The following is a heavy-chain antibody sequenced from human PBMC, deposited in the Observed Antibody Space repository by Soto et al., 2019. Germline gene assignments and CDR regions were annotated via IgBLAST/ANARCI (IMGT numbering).Heavy chain of an antibody. J-gene: IGHJ4*02. Sequence: QVQLVQSGAEVKKPGASVKVSCKASGYTFTDYDINWVRQATGQGLEWMGWMTPNSGNTGYAQKFQGRVTMTRDTSRRTAYMELNSLTSEDTAVYYCARNLYNPGSFDHWGQGTLVTVSS. D-gene: IGHD3-10*01. CDR3: ARNLYNPGSFDH. CDR2: MTPNSGNT. CDR1: GYTFTDYD. V-gene: IGHV1-8*02.